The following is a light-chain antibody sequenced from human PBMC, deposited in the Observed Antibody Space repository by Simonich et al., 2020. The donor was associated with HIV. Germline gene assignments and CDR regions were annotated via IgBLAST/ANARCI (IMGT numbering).Light chain of an antibody. CDR3: QQYYSTPRT. J-gene: IGKJ1*01. CDR1: QSVLYSSNTKNY. V-gene: IGKV4-1*01. Sequence: DIVMTQSPDSLAVSLGERATINCKSSQSVLYSSNTKNYLAWYQQKPEQPPKRLIYWASTRESGVPDRFSGSGSGTDFTLTISSLQAEDVAVYYCQQYYSTPRTFGQGTKVEIK. CDR2: WAS.